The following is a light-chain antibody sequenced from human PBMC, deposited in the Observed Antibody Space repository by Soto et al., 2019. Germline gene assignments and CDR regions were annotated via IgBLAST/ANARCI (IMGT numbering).Light chain of an antibody. CDR3: QKYNSAPRT. CDR2: AAS. V-gene: IGKV1-27*01. CDR1: PGISNY. Sequence: DIQMTQSPSSLSASVGDRVTITCRASPGISNYLAWYQQKPGKVPKLLIYAASTLQSGVPSRFSGSGSGTDFTLPISSLQPEDVATYYCQKYNSAPRTFGQGTKVEIK. J-gene: IGKJ1*01.